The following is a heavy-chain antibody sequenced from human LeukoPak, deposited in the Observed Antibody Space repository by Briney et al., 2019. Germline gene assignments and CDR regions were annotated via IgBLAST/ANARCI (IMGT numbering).Heavy chain of an antibody. CDR2: INPSGGST. J-gene: IGHJ4*02. V-gene: IGHV1-46*01. CDR3: ARDRYSSSYENYYFEY. D-gene: IGHD6-6*01. CDR1: GYTFTRYY. Sequence: ASVMVSCKASGYTFTRYYMHWVRQAPGQGLEWMGIINPSGGSTSYAQKFEGRVTMTRDTSTSTVYIELSSLRSEDTAVYYCARDRYSSSYENYYFEYWGQGTLVTVSS.